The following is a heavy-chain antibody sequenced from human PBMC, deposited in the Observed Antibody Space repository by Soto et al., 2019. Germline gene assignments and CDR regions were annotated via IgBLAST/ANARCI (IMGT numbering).Heavy chain of an antibody. CDR2: IKSKTDGGTT. V-gene: IGHV3-15*07. J-gene: IGHJ4*02. D-gene: IGHD3-22*01. CDR3: TTDEEHNYDFDN. CDR1: GLTFSNAW. Sequence: EVQLVESGGGLVKPGGSLRLSCAASGLTFSNAWMNWVRQAPGKGLEWVGRIKSKTDGGTTDYAAPVKGRFTISRDDSKNTLSLQMSSLKTADTDVYYCTTDEEHNYDFDNWGQGTLVTVSS.